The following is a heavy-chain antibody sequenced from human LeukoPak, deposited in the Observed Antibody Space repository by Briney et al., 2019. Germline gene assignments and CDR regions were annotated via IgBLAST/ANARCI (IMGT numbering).Heavy chain of an antibody. CDR2: IYPGDSDT. V-gene: IGHV5-51*01. Sequence: GESLKISCHGSGYTFNSYWIAWVRQMPGKGLEWMGIIYPGDSDTRYSPSFQGQVTISADKSISTAYLQWSTLKASDTAMYYCARRSGGSSSNFDYWGQGTLVTVSS. D-gene: IGHD6-13*01. CDR3: ARRSGGSSSNFDY. CDR1: GYTFNSYW. J-gene: IGHJ4*02.